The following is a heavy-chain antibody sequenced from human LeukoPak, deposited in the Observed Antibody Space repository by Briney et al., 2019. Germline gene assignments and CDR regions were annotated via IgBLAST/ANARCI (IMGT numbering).Heavy chain of an antibody. CDR2: IYYSGST. Sequence: SQTLSLTCTVSGGSISSGVYYWSWIRQHPGKGLEWIGYIYYSGSTYYNPSLKSRVTISVDTSKNQFSLKLSSVTAADTAVYYCARDLLGNYFNPWGQGTLVTVSS. D-gene: IGHD4-11*01. CDR3: ARDLLGNYFNP. V-gene: IGHV4-31*03. CDR1: GGSISSGVYY. J-gene: IGHJ5*02.